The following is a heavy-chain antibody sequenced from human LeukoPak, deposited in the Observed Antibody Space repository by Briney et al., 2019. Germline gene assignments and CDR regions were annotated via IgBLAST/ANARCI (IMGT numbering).Heavy chain of an antibody. CDR3: ARGGTYGYFFRPVRIDY. Sequence: PGGSLRLSCAASGFTFSSYSMNWVRQAPGNGLEWVSLISSSGGYIYYADSVKGRFTISRDNAKNSLSLQMNSLRAEDAAVYYCARGGTYGYFFRPVRIDYWGQGTLVTVSS. V-gene: IGHV3-21*01. J-gene: IGHJ4*02. CDR1: GFTFSSYS. CDR2: ISSSGGYI. D-gene: IGHD5-18*01.